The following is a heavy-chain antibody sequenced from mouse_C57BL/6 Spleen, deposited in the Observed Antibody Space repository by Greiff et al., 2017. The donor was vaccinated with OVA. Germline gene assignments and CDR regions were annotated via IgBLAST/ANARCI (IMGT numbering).Heavy chain of an antibody. Sequence: VQLQESDAELVKPGASVKISCKVSGYTFTDHTIHWMKQRPEQGLEWIGYIYPRDGSTKYNEKFKGKATLTADKSSSTAYMQLNSLTSEDSAVYFCARPPLSVTYAMDYWGQGTSVTVSS. D-gene: IGHD6-2*01. V-gene: IGHV1-78*01. CDR2: IYPRDGST. J-gene: IGHJ4*01. CDR3: ARPPLSVTYAMDY. CDR1: GYTFTDHT.